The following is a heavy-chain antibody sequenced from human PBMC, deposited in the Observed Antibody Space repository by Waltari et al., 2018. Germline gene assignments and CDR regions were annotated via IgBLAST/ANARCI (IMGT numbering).Heavy chain of an antibody. CDR2: INHSGSP. D-gene: IGHD6-13*01. CDR1: GGSFSGYY. Sequence: QVQLQQWGAGLLKPSETLSLTCAVYGGSFSGYYWSWIRQPPGKGLEWIGEINHSGSPNYNPSLKSRVTISVDTSKNQFSLKLSSVTAADTAVYYCARGAGRSSWYRSGWFDPWGQGTLVTVSS. CDR3: ARGAGRSSWYRSGWFDP. J-gene: IGHJ5*02. V-gene: IGHV4-34*01.